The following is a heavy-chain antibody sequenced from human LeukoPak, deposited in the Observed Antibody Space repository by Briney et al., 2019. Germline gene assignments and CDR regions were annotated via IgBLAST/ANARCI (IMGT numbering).Heavy chain of an antibody. V-gene: IGHV3-21*01. J-gene: IGHJ4*02. Sequence: PGGSLRLSCAASGFTFSSYSMNWVRQAPGKGLEWVSCISSSSSYIYYADSAKGRFTISRDNAKNSLYLQMNSLKAEETAGYYFARDINWNFDYWGQGTLVTVSS. CDR3: ARDINWNFDY. CDR2: ISSSSSYI. D-gene: IGHD1-1*01. CDR1: GFTFSSYS.